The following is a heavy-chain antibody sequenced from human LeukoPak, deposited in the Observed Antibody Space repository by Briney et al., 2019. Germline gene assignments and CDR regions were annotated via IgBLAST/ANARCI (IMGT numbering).Heavy chain of an antibody. Sequence: SETLSLTCAVYGGSFSGYYWSWIRQPPGKGLEWIGEINHSGSTNYNPSLKSRVTISVDTSKNQLSLKLSSVTAADTAVYYCARGPIQLWARGAFDIWGQGTMVTVSS. CDR2: INHSGST. J-gene: IGHJ3*02. CDR1: GGSFSGYY. V-gene: IGHV4-34*01. CDR3: ARGPIQLWARGAFDI. D-gene: IGHD5-18*01.